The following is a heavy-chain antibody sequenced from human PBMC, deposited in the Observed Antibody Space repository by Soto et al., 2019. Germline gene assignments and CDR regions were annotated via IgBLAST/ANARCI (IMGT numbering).Heavy chain of an antibody. CDR3: ARGAATGFDY. V-gene: IGHV3-13*04. Sequence: EVQLVESGGGLVQPRGSLRLSCAASGFTFSNYDMHWVRQGRGKGLEWVSGIGKAGDTYYVGSVRGRFTTSRENAKNSLYLQMNSLRAGDTAVYYCARGAATGFDYWGQGTLVTVSS. J-gene: IGHJ4*02. CDR1: GFTFSNYD. D-gene: IGHD6-13*01. CDR2: IGKAGDT.